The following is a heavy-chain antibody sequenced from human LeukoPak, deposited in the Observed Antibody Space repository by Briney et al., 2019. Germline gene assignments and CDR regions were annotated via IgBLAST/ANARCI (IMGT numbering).Heavy chain of an antibody. Sequence: APLTVSRKAPGYSFSYNYVHWVRLAPGQGLELMGGINTKSGDTKLSQTFTARVPLTSDTPITTAYTEMRKLRSDDTAVYCCARGKADSTGHYDAFDLWGHGTMVTVSS. CDR3: ARGKADSTGHYDAFDL. CDR1: GYSFSYNY. V-gene: IGHV1-2*02. J-gene: IGHJ3*01. CDR2: INTKSGDT. D-gene: IGHD3-22*01.